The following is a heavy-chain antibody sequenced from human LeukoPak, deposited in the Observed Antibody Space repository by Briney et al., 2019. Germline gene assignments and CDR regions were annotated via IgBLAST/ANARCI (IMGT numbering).Heavy chain of an antibody. CDR1: GGSLSSGGYY. Sequence: SQTLSLTCTVSGGSLSSGGYYWSWVRQHPGTGLEWIGYIYYSGSTYYNPSLKSRVTISVDTSKNQFSLKLSSVTAADTAVYYCASTSRQDYVWGSYRPTPPYCFDYWGQGTLVTVSS. D-gene: IGHD3-16*02. V-gene: IGHV4-31*03. CDR2: IYYSGST. J-gene: IGHJ4*02. CDR3: ASTSRQDYVWGSYRPTPPYCFDY.